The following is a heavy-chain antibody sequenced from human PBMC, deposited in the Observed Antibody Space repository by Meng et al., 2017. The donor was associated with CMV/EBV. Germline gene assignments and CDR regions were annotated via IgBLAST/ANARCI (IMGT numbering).Heavy chain of an antibody. CDR2: IRYDGSNK. Sequence: GESLKISCAASGFTFSSYGMHWVRQAPGKGLEWVAFIRYDGSNKYYADSVKGRITISRDNSKNTLYLQMNSLRAEDTAVYYCAKDGDSSSSGGPYWGQGTLVTVSS. V-gene: IGHV3-30*02. J-gene: IGHJ4*02. D-gene: IGHD6-6*01. CDR3: AKDGDSSSSGGPY. CDR1: GFTFSSYG.